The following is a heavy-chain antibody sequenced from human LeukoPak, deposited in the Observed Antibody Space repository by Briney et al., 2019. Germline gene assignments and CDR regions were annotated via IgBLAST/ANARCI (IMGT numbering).Heavy chain of an antibody. CDR1: GYTFTSYD. V-gene: IGHV1-8*03. Sequence: ASVKVSCKASGYTFTSYDINWVRQATGQGLEWMEWMNPNSGNTGYAQKFQGRVTITRNTSISTAYMELSSLRSEDTVVYYCARAHKSRITIFGVVIRYYFDYWGQGTLVTVSS. CDR2: MNPNSGNT. CDR3: ARAHKSRITIFGVVIRYYFDY. D-gene: IGHD3-3*01. J-gene: IGHJ4*02.